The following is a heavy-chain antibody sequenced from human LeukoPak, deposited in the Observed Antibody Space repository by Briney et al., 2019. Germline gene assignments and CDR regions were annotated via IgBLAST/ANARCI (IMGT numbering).Heavy chain of an antibody. CDR3: AATYYYDCSGDY. V-gene: IGHV3-48*03. CDR2: ISSTGSNI. J-gene: IGHJ4*02. Sequence: GGCLRLSCVASGFTFSTYEMNWVRQAHGKGLEWVSYISSTGSNIYYADSGKGRFTICRDKAKNSLYLQTDSLRTEDTAVYYCAATYYYDCSGDYWGQGTLVTVSS. D-gene: IGHD3-22*01. CDR1: GFTFSTYE.